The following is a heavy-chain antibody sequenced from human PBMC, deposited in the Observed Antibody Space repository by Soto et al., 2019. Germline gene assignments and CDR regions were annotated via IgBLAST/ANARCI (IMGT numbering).Heavy chain of an antibody. CDR3: ARGVAGNPSDWLDP. Sequence: SVKVSCKASGGTFSSYAISWVRQAPGQGLEWMGGIIPIFGTANYAQKFQGRVTITADESTSTAYMELSSLRSEDTAVYYCARGVAGNPSDWLDPWGQGTLVTVSS. V-gene: IGHV1-69*13. J-gene: IGHJ5*02. CDR1: GGTFSSYA. CDR2: IIPIFGTA. D-gene: IGHD6-19*01.